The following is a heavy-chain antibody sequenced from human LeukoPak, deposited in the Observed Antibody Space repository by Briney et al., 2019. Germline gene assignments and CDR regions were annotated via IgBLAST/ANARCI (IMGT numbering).Heavy chain of an antibody. D-gene: IGHD5-24*01. CDR2: INQDGRKK. V-gene: IGHV3-7*04. CDR1: GFSFRTHW. Sequence: GGSLRLSCAASGFSFRTHWMSWVRQAPGKGLEWVANINQDGRKKFYVDSVEGRFTISRDDAKTSLFLQMNSLSVEDTAVYYCARGDGYNPALFDYWGQGTLVTVSS. CDR3: ARGDGYNPALFDY. J-gene: IGHJ4*02.